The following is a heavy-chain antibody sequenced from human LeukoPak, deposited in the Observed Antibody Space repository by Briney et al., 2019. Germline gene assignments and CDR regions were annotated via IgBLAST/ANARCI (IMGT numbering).Heavy chain of an antibody. CDR1: GYTFTSYG. V-gene: IGHV1-18*01. J-gene: IGHJ4*02. Sequence: ASVKVSCKASGYTFTSYGISWVRQAPGQGLEWMGWISAYNGNTNYAQKLQGRVTMTTDTSTSTAYTELRSLRSDDTAVYYCARDLLDDYGDYWGQGTLVTVSS. D-gene: IGHD2-15*01. CDR2: ISAYNGNT. CDR3: ARDLLDDYGDY.